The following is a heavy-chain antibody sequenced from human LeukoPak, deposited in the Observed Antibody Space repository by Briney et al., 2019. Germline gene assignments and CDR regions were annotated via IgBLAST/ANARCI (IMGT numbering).Heavy chain of an antibody. CDR3: ARDYGGAYDYAAYFFDY. CDR1: GYTFTGYY. J-gene: IGHJ4*02. V-gene: IGHV1-2*02. D-gene: IGHD3-16*01. CDR2: INPNSGGT. Sequence: GASVKVSCKASGYTFTGYYMHWVRQAPGQGLEWMGWINPNSGGTNYARKFQGRVTMTRDTSISTAYMELSRLRSDDTAIYYCARDYGGAYDYAAYFFDYWGQGTLVTVSS.